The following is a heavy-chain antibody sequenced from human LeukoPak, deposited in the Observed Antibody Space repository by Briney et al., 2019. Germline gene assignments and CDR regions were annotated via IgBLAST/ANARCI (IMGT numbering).Heavy chain of an antibody. Sequence: GGSLRLSCAASGFTFSSYWMSWVRQAPGKGLEWVANIKQDGSEKYYVDSVKGRFTISRDNAKNSLYLQMNSLRAEDTAVYYCARESPTIPYSSSSYYWGQGALVAVSS. CDR1: GFTFSSYW. V-gene: IGHV3-7*01. CDR3: ARESPTIPYSSSSYY. CDR2: IKQDGSEK. J-gene: IGHJ4*02. D-gene: IGHD6-6*01.